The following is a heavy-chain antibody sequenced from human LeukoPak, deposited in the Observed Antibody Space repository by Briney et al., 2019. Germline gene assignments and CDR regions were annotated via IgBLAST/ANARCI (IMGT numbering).Heavy chain of an antibody. Sequence: ASVKVSCKASGYTFTNYRITWVRQAPGQGLEWMGWISAYNGNINYAQNLQGRVTMTTDTSTSTAYMELRSLRSDDTAVYYCARDPGTSYYDSSGYFSDYWGQGTLVTVSS. CDR3: ARDPGTSYYDSSGYFSDY. CDR1: GYTFTNYR. J-gene: IGHJ4*02. D-gene: IGHD3-22*01. V-gene: IGHV1-18*04. CDR2: ISAYNGNI.